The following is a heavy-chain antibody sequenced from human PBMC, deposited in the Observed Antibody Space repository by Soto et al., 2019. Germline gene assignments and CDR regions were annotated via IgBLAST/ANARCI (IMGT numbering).Heavy chain of an antibody. Sequence: EVKLLESGGGLVPPGASARLSCITSGFIFDNYAMSWVRQSPGRGLEWVAAISGSGHATYYTQSVQGRFIISRDKSKKTVFLQMTNLRAEDTAVYYCAKGRYFDSSGGCANYWGLGTLVTVSS. J-gene: IGHJ4*02. CDR2: ISGSGHAT. CDR3: AKGRYFDSSGGCANY. CDR1: GFIFDNYA. V-gene: IGHV3-23*01. D-gene: IGHD3-22*01.